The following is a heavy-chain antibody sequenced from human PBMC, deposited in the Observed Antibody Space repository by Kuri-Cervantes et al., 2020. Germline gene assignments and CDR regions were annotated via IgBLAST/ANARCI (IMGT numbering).Heavy chain of an antibody. CDR2: ISYDGSNK. CDR3: ARELMVRGVIGSPDY. V-gene: IGHV3-30*03. CDR1: GFTFSSYS. D-gene: IGHD3-10*01. Sequence: GESLKISCAASGFTFSSYSMNWVRQAPGKGLEWEAVISYDGSNKYYADSVKGRFTISRDNSKNTLYLQMNSLRAEDTAVYYCARELMVRGVIGSPDYWGQGTLVTVSS. J-gene: IGHJ4*02.